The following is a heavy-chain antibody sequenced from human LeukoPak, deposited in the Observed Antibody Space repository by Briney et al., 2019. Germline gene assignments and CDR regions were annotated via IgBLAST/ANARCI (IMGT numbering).Heavy chain of an antibody. CDR1: GFSLSTSAVS. CDR3: AHSRLVSYFDY. D-gene: IGHD2-21*01. CDR2: NYWDDDK. J-gene: IGHJ4*02. V-gene: IGHV2-5*02. Sequence: SGPTLVQPTQTLTLTCTFSGFSLSTSAVSVGWIRQPPEKALEWLALNYWDDDKRYSPSPKSRLTITKDTSKNQVVLTMTNMDPVDTATYYCAHSRLVSYFDYWGQGTLVTVSS.